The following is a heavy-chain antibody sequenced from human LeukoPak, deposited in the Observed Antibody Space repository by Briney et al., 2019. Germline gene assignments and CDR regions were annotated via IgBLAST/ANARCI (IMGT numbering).Heavy chain of an antibody. J-gene: IGHJ4*02. CDR3: AAGPFDY. D-gene: IGHD1-14*01. CDR2: ISSSSSHI. Sequence: GGSLRLSCAASGFTFSSYIMNWVRQAPGKGLEWVSSISSSSSHIYYADSVKGRFTISRDNAKNSLYLQMNSLRAEDTAVYYCAAGPFDYWGQGTLVTVSS. V-gene: IGHV3-21*01. CDR1: GFTFSSYI.